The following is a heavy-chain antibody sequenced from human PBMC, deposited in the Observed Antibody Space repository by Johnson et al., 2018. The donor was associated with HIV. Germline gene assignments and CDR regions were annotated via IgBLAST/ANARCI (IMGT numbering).Heavy chain of an antibody. D-gene: IGHD5-12*01. CDR3: TTGWYSGYDLPNAFDF. Sequence: VQLVESGGGLVQPGGSLRLSCAASGFTFSDHYMDWVRQATGKGLEWVGRTRNKANSYTTDYAASVKGRFTISRDDSKNSLYLQMNSLKTEDTAVYYCTTGWYSGYDLPNAFDFWGQGTMVTVSS. J-gene: IGHJ3*01. CDR1: GFTFSDHY. V-gene: IGHV3-72*01. CDR2: TRNKANSYTT.